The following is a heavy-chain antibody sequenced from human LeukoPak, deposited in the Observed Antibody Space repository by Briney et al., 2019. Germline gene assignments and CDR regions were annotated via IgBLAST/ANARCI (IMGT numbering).Heavy chain of an antibody. J-gene: IGHJ3*02. CDR1: GGSFSGYY. Sequence: SETLSLTCAVYGGSFSGYYWSWIRQPPGEGLEWIGEINHSGSTNYNPSLKSRVTISVDTSKNQFSLKLSSVTAADTAVYYCARAVNWAYHDAFDIWGQGTMVTVSS. CDR3: ARAVNWAYHDAFDI. V-gene: IGHV4-34*01. D-gene: IGHD7-27*01. CDR2: INHSGST.